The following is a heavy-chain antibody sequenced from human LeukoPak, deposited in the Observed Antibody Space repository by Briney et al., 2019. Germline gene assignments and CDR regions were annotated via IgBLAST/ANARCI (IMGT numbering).Heavy chain of an antibody. V-gene: IGHV3-30-3*01. CDR1: GFAFSVYA. D-gene: IGHD5-12*01. CDR2: ISYDGSNK. Sequence: PGRSLRLSCAASGFAFSVYAMHWVRQAPGKGLGWVALISYDGSNKYYADSVKGRFTISRDNSKNTLYLQMNSLRAEDTAVYYCAREFTVANQPRFDFWGQGTLVTVSS. J-gene: IGHJ4*02. CDR3: AREFTVANQPRFDF.